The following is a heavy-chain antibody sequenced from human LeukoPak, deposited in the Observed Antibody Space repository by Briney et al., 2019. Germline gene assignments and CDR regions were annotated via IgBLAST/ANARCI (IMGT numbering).Heavy chain of an antibody. J-gene: IGHJ3*02. CDR3: AKDGVVISITRSAFDI. D-gene: IGHD3-3*01. CDR2: ISGSGGST. V-gene: IGHV3-23*01. Sequence: LAGGSLRLSCAASGFTFSSYAMSWVRQAPGKGLEWVSAISGSGGSTYYADSVKGRFTISRDNSKNTLYLQMNSLRAEDTAVYYCAKDGVVISITRSAFDIWGQGTMVTVSS. CDR1: GFTFSSYA.